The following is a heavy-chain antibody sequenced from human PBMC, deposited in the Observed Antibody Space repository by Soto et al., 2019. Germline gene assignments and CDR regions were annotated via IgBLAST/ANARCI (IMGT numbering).Heavy chain of an antibody. CDR2: IWYDGSNK. D-gene: IGHD2-2*01. CDR1: GFTFSSYG. J-gene: IGHJ6*03. Sequence: GGSLRLSCAASGFTFSSYGMHWVRQAPGKGLEWVAVIWYDGSNKYYADSVKGRFTISRDNSKNTLYLQMNSLRAEDTAVYYCATHPVVPAARGYYYYMDVWGKGTTVTVSS. CDR3: ATHPVVPAARGYYYYMDV. V-gene: IGHV3-33*01.